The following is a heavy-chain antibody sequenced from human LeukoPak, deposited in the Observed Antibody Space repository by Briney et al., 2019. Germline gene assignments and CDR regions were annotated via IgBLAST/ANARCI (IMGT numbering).Heavy chain of an antibody. CDR2: IYYSGGT. CDR3: AREGQYCSGGSCYLSP. CDR1: GGSISSSNYY. Sequence: SETLSLTCTVSGGSISSSNYYWGWIRQPPGKGLEWIGSIYYSGGTYYNPSLKSRVTISVDTSKNQFSLKLSSVTAADTAVYYCAREGQYCSGGSCYLSPWGQGTLVTVSS. V-gene: IGHV4-39*07. J-gene: IGHJ5*02. D-gene: IGHD2-15*01.